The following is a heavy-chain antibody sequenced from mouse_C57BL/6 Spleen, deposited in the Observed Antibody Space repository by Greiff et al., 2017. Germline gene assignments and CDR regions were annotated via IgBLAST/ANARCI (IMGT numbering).Heavy chain of an antibody. J-gene: IGHJ2*01. D-gene: IGHD1-1*01. CDR2: IDPSDSYT. V-gene: IGHV1-69*01. CDR1: GYTFTSYW. Sequence: QVQLQQPGAELVMPGASVKLSCKASGYTFTSYWMHWVKQRPGQGLEWIGEIDPSDSYTNYNQKFKGKSTLTVDKSSSTAYMQLSSLTSEDSAVYYCARTPFITHYFDYWGQGTTLTVSS. CDR3: ARTPFITHYFDY.